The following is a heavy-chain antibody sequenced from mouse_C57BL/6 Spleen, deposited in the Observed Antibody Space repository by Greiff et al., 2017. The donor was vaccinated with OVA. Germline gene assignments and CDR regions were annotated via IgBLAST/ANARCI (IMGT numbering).Heavy chain of an antibody. CDR1: GYTFTSYW. Sequence: VQLQQPGAELVMPGASVKLSCKASGYTFTSYWMHWVKQRPGQGLEWIGEIDPADSYTNYNQKFKGKATLTVDKSSSTAYMQLSSLTSEDSAVYYGARAEGCNNAVDYWGQGTSVTVSS. J-gene: IGHJ4*01. CDR3: ARAEGCNNAVDY. V-gene: IGHV1-69*01. D-gene: IGHD3-3*01. CDR2: IDPADSYT.